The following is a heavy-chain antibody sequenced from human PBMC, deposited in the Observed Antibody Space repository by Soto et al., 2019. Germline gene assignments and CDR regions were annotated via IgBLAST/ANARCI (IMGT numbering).Heavy chain of an antibody. V-gene: IGHV4-30-4*01. CDR1: VVSFSSGDYY. CDR3: ARIHFGDEPPYSYYGMHV. J-gene: IGHJ6*02. CDR2: IYYTGST. Sequence: PSETLSLTCTVSVVSFSSGDYYCSWFRQPPGKGLEWIGYIYYTGSTFSNPSLKSRVSISIDTSKNQFSLKLSSVTAADTAVYYCARIHFGDEPPYSYYGMHVWGEATTVTVS. D-gene: IGHD4-17*01.